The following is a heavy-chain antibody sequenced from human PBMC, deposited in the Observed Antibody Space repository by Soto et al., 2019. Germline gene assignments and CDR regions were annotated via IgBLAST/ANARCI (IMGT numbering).Heavy chain of an antibody. J-gene: IGHJ4*02. Sequence: SETLSLTCTVSGGSISSYYWSWIRQPPGKGLEWIGYIYYSGSTNSHPSLKSRVTISVDTSKNQFSLKLSSVTAADTAVYYCARDRGSYYGSGSYYAHFDYWGQGTLVTVSS. D-gene: IGHD3-10*01. CDR2: IYYSGST. V-gene: IGHV4-59*01. CDR1: GGSISSYY. CDR3: ARDRGSYYGSGSYYAHFDY.